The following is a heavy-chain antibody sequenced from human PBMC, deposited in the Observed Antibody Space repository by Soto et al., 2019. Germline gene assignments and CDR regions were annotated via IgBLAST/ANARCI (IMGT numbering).Heavy chain of an antibody. J-gene: IGHJ4*02. V-gene: IGHV1-18*01. CDR3: ARGRYGDY. CDR1: GYAFTTYG. CDR2: ISAHNGNT. D-gene: IGHD1-1*01. Sequence: QVHLVQSGAEVKKPGASVKVSCKGSGYAFTTYGITWVRQAPGQGLEWMGWISAHNGNTNSAQKLQGRVTVTRDTSTRPAYMELRSLRSDDTAVYYRARGRYGDYWGQGALVTVSS.